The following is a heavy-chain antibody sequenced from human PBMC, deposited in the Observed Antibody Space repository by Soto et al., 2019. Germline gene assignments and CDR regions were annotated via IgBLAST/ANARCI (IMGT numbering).Heavy chain of an antibody. Sequence: PGGSLRLSCAASGFTFSSYAMSWVRQAPGKGLEWVSAISGSGGSTYYADSVKGRFTISRDNSKNTLYLQMNSLRAEDTAVYYCAKSLVPAAVRDYYYYYYMDVWGKGTTVTV. D-gene: IGHD2-2*01. CDR1: GFTFSSYA. V-gene: IGHV3-23*01. J-gene: IGHJ6*03. CDR3: AKSLVPAAVRDYYYYYYMDV. CDR2: ISGSGGST.